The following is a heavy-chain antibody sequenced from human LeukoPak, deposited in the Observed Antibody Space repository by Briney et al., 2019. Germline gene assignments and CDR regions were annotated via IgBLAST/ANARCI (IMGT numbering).Heavy chain of an antibody. D-gene: IGHD3-22*01. Sequence: PSETLSLTCTVSGGSITSSSYYWGWIRQPPGKGLEWIASIYYSGSTYYNPSLKSRVTISVDTSKNQFSLKLSSVTAADTAVYYCASSSYYYDSSGYSPFDYWGQGTLVTVSS. V-gene: IGHV4-39*07. J-gene: IGHJ4*02. CDR1: GGSITSSSYY. CDR2: IYYSGST. CDR3: ASSSYYYDSSGYSPFDY.